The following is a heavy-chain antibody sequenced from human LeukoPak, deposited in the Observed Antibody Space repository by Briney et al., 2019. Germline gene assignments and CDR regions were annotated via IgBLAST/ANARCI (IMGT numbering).Heavy chain of an antibody. CDR1: GDSISRSRHF. V-gene: IGHV4-39*07. Sequence: SETLSLTCNVSGDSISRSRHFWAWIRQSPGRGLEWIGYIYNSGSTYYNPSLKSRVTISVDTSKNQFSLKLSSVTAADTAVYYCARRRGGDYGMYYYYYMDVWGKGTTVTVSS. J-gene: IGHJ6*03. CDR2: IYNSGST. CDR3: ARRRGGDYGMYYYYYMDV. D-gene: IGHD4-17*01.